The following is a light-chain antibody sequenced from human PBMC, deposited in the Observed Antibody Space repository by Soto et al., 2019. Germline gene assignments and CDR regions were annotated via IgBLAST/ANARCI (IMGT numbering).Light chain of an antibody. CDR3: SSYTSTSTLV. J-gene: IGLJ2*01. Sequence: QSVLTQPASVSGSPGQSITISCTGTSSDVGGYDSVSWYQQHPGKVPKLMLYEVSNRPSGVSNRFSGSKSGNTASLTISGLHIEDEADYYCSSYTSTSTLVFGGGTKLTFL. CDR2: EVS. CDR1: SSDVGGYDS. V-gene: IGLV2-14*01.